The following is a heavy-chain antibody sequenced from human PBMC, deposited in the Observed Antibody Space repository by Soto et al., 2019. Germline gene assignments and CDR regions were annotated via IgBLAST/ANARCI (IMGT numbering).Heavy chain of an antibody. J-gene: IGHJ3*01. CDR3: ATGHEREHAYEV. V-gene: IGHV3-53*01. CDR1: GLTISGKKY. D-gene: IGHD1-1*01. Sequence: DVQLVESGGGLSQPGESLRLSCAAFGLTISGKKYLAWVRQAPGKGLEWVSALYDVDGSFYADSVKGRFTTASDSSKTTVYLQMKDLRPDDTAVYYCATGHEREHAYEVGGQGTTVTVAS. CDR2: LYDVDGS.